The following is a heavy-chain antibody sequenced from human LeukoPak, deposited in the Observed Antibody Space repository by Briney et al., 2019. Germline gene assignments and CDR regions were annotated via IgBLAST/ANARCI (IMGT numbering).Heavy chain of an antibody. CDR3: ARTSYYYDSSGYYRHYYYYYMDV. Sequence: ASVKVSCKASGYTFTSYDINWVRQATGQGLEWMGWMNPNSGNTGYAQKFQGRVTMTRNTSISTAYMELSSLRSEDTAVYYCARTSYYYDSSGYYRHYYYYYMDVWGKGTTVTVSS. CDR2: MNPNSGNT. D-gene: IGHD3-22*01. J-gene: IGHJ6*03. V-gene: IGHV1-8*01. CDR1: GYTFTSYD.